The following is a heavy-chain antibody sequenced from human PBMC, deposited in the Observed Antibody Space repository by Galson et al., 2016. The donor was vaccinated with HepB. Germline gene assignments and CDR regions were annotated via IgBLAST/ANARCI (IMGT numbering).Heavy chain of an antibody. J-gene: IGHJ4*02. CDR2: ILSKAHGGTT. V-gene: IGHV3-15*01. CDR1: GFTFSDAW. Sequence: SLRLSCAASGFTFSDAWMMWVRQAPGKGLEWVGRILSKAHGGTTHYAAPVKGRLTISRDDSEDTLYLQMNSLKIDDTAIYYCTISDFSDYWGQGTLVKISS. CDR3: TISDFSDY. D-gene: IGHD4-11*01.